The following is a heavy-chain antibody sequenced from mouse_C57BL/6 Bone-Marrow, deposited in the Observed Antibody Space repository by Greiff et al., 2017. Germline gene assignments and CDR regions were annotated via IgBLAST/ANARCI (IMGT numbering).Heavy chain of an antibody. Sequence: VQLQQSGAELVMPGASVKLSCKASGYTFTNYWMHWVKQRPGQGLEWIGEIDPSDSYTNYNQKFKGKSTLTVDKSSSTAYMQLSSLTSEDSAVYYCAREVLFLDYAMDYWGQGTSVTVSS. D-gene: IGHD1-1*02. V-gene: IGHV1-69*01. CDR1: GYTFTNYW. CDR3: AREVLFLDYAMDY. J-gene: IGHJ4*01. CDR2: IDPSDSYT.